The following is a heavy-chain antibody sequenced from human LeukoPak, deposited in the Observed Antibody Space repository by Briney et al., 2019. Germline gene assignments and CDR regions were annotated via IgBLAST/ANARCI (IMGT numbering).Heavy chain of an antibody. J-gene: IGHJ4*02. CDR2: INPSGGST. CDR1: GYTFTSYY. Sequence: ASVKVSCKASGYTFTSYYMHWVRQAPGQGLEWMGIINPSGGSTSYAQKFQGRVTMTRDTSTSTVYMELSSLKSEDTGVYYCARSNGYDYHFDYWGQGTLVTVSS. CDR3: ARSNGYDYHFDY. V-gene: IGHV1-46*01. D-gene: IGHD5-12*01.